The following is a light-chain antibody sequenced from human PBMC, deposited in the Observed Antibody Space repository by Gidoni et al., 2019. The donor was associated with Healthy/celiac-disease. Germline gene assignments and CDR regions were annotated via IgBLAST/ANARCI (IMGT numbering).Light chain of an antibody. J-gene: IGKJ3*01. CDR3: QQYYITPFT. CDR1: QSVLYSSNNKTY. V-gene: IGKV4-1*01. CDR2: WAS. Sequence: DIVLTQSPDSLAVSLGERDTIKCKSSQSVLYSSNNKTYLAWYQQKPGQPPKLLIYWASTREPGVPDRFSGSGSGTDFALTISSLQAEDVAVYYCQQYYITPFTFGPGTKVDIK.